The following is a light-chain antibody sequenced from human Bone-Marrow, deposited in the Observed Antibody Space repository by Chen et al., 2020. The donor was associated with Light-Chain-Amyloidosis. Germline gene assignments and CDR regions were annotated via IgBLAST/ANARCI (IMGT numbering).Light chain of an antibody. V-gene: IGKV3-20*01. CDR1: QTISSNY. J-gene: IGKJ4*01. CDR3: QQYGTSPLT. Sequence: EIVFTQSPGTLSLSPWEGANHSCMARQTISSNYLTWYQQKFGQAPRLLSYGSSSRATGIPDRFTGSWSGTDFTLTINRLEPEDFAMYYCQQYGTSPLTFGGGTKVEIK. CDR2: GSS.